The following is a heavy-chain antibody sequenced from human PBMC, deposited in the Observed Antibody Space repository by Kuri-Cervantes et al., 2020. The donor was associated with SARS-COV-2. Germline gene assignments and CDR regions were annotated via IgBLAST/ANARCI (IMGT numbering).Heavy chain of an antibody. V-gene: IGHV3-73*01. CDR1: GFTFSGSA. CDR3: ARTRGMDV. CDR2: IRSKANSYAT. J-gene: IGHJ6*02. D-gene: IGHD2-2*01. Sequence: GGSLRLSCAASGFTFSGSAMHWVRQASGKGLEWVGRIRSKANSYATAYAASVKGRFTISRDNSKNTLYLQMNSLRAEDTAVYYCARTRGMDVWGQGTTVTVSS.